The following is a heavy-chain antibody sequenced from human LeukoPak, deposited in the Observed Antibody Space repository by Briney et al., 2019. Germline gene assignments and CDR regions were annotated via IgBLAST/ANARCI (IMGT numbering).Heavy chain of an antibody. V-gene: IGHV3-21*01. CDR2: ISSSSSYI. J-gene: IGHJ5*02. CDR3: ARDNNDYVWGSYPVNWFDP. D-gene: IGHD3-16*02. Sequence: PGGSLRLSCAASGFTFSSYSMNWVRQAPGKGLEWVSSISSSSSYIYYADSVKGRFTISRDNAKNSLYLQVNSLRAEDTAVYYCARDNNDYVWGSYPVNWFDPWGQGTLVTVSS. CDR1: GFTFSSYS.